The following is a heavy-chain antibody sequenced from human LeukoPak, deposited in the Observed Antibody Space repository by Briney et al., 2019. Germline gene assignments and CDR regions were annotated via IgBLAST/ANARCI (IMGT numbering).Heavy chain of an antibody. Sequence: ASVKVSCKASGYTFTSYDINWVRQATGQGLEWMGWMNPNSGNTGYAQKFQGRVTITRNTSISTVYMELSSLRSEDTAVYYCARAEGSYDSTFGIYWGQGTLVTVSS. CDR1: GYTFTSYD. CDR3: ARAEGSYDSTFGIY. CDR2: MNPNSGNT. V-gene: IGHV1-8*03. D-gene: IGHD3-22*01. J-gene: IGHJ4*02.